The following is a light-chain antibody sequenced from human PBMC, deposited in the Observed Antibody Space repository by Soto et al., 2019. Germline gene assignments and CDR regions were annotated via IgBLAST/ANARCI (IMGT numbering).Light chain of an antibody. CDR3: QSFDSDLSAFV. J-gene: IGLJ1*01. Sequence: QSVLTQAPSISGAPGQRVTISCTGSSSNIGAGYDVHWLQQFPGTAPRLLIYGNNNRPSGVPDRFSGSESGTSASLAIAGLQAGDEAIYYCQSFDSDLSAFVFGTGTKVTVL. CDR1: SSNIGAGYD. CDR2: GNN. V-gene: IGLV1-40*01.